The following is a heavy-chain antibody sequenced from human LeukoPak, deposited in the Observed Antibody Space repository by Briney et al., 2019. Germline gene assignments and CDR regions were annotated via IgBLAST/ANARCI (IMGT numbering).Heavy chain of an antibody. D-gene: IGHD3-22*01. Sequence: PGGSLRLSCAASGFTFSSYVMSWVRQAPGRGLECVSAISGSGGITYFADSVKGRFTISRDNSKNTLYLQMNSLRAEDTAVYYCAKESGLNGGFPSDYWGQGTLVTVSS. CDR1: GFTFSSYV. CDR2: ISGSGGIT. J-gene: IGHJ4*02. CDR3: AKESGLNGGFPSDY. V-gene: IGHV3-23*01.